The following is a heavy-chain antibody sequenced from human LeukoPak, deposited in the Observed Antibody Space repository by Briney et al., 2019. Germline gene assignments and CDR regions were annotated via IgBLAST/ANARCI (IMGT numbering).Heavy chain of an antibody. Sequence: PGGSLRLSCAASGFTFSNYAMSWVRQAPGKGLEWVSAISGGGLRTYYADSVKGRFTISRDISKNTLYLQMDSLRAEDTAVYYCAKDRVTMIVVVAFDIWGQGTMVTVSS. D-gene: IGHD3-22*01. J-gene: IGHJ3*02. CDR3: AKDRVTMIVVVAFDI. V-gene: IGHV3-23*01. CDR1: GFTFSNYA. CDR2: ISGGGLRT.